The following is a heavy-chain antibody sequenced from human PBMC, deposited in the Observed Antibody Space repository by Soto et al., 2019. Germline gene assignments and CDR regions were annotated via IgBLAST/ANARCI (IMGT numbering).Heavy chain of an antibody. CDR2: IIPILSLT. Sequence: QVHLVQSGADVKRPGSSVKVSCKASGDTFGTYTINWVRQAPGQGLEWMGRIIPILSLTHYAHKFQGRVTITTDKSTTTASMELSSLRSEDTAVYYCARGVAGNSGCDPYFDYWGQGTLVTVSS. D-gene: IGHD5-12*01. CDR1: GDTFGTYT. J-gene: IGHJ4*02. CDR3: ARGVAGNSGCDPYFDY. V-gene: IGHV1-69*04.